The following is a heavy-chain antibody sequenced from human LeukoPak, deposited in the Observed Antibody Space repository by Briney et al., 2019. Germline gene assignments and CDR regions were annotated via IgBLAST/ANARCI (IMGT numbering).Heavy chain of an antibody. CDR2: IYHTGST. J-gene: IGHJ4*02. D-gene: IGHD3-22*01. CDR3: AGQHDSNGYYFY. Sequence: SETLSLTCAVPGNSISSSYYWGWIRQPPGKGLQWIGSIYHTGSTYYTPSLKSRVTISVDTSKNRFSLKLNSVTAADTAVYYCAGQHDSNGYYFYWGQGTLVTVSS. CDR1: GNSISSSYY. V-gene: IGHV4-38-2*01.